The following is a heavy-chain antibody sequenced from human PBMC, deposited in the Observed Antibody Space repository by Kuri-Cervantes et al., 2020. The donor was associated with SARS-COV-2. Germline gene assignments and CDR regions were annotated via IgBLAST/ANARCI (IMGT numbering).Heavy chain of an antibody. CDR2: IYYSGST. D-gene: IGHD3-3*01. CDR3: ARQLRTRAFDI. Sequence: SCAVSGGSISSGGYSWSWIRQPPGKGLEWIGYIYYSGSTYYNPSLKSRVTISVDTSKNQFSLKLSSVTAADTAVYYWARQLRTRAFDIWGQGTMVTVSS. J-gene: IGHJ3*02. CDR1: GGSISSGGYS. V-gene: IGHV4-30-2*03.